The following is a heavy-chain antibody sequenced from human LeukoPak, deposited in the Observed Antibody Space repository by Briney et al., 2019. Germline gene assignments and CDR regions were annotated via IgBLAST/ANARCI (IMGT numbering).Heavy chain of an antibody. CDR2: IYPGDSDT. J-gene: IGHJ4*02. V-gene: IGHV5-51*01. D-gene: IGHD6-13*01. Sequence: GESLKISCKGSGYSFTSYWIGWVRQMPGKGLEWMGIIYPGDSDTRYSPSFQGQVTISADKSISTAYLQWGSLKASDTAMYYCARAPGIAQNYFDYWGQGTLVTVSS. CDR1: GYSFTSYW. CDR3: ARAPGIAQNYFDY.